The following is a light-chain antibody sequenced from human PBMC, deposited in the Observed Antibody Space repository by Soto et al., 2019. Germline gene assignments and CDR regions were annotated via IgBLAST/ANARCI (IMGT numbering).Light chain of an antibody. J-gene: IGKJ2*01. Sequence: EVVLTQSPGTLSLSPGERATLSCRASQSIINNYLAWYQQRPGQAPRLLIYGSSDRATGIPGRFIGSGSGIEFTLTISSLAPEDFEVYYCRQYGSTPPYTFGQETKVEI. CDR2: GSS. CDR1: QSIINNY. CDR3: RQYGSTPPYT. V-gene: IGKV3-20*01.